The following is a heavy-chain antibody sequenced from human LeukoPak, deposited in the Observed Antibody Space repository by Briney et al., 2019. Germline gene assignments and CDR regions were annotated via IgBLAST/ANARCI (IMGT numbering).Heavy chain of an antibody. CDR2: ISAYNGNT. D-gene: IGHD6-13*01. V-gene: IGHV1-18*01. Sequence: ASVKVSCKASGYTFTSYGISWVRQAPGQGLEWMGWISAYNGNTNYAQKLQGRVTMTTNTSTSTAYMELRSLRSDDTAVYYCARVQQLVRDFDYWGQGTLVTVSS. CDR3: ARVQQLVRDFDY. CDR1: GYTFTSYG. J-gene: IGHJ4*02.